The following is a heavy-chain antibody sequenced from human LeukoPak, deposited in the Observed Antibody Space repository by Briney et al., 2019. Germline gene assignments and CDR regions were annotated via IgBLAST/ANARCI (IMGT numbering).Heavy chain of an antibody. J-gene: IGHJ4*02. CDR1: GFTFSSYG. CDR2: ISYDGSNK. CDR3: AKARLFNIRGVIDY. V-gene: IGHV3-30*18. Sequence: GRSLRLSCAASGFTFSSYGMHWVRQAPGKGLEWVAVISYDGSNKYYADSVKGRFTISRDNSKNTLYLQMNSLRAEDTAVYYCAKARLFNIRGVIDYWGQGTLVTVSS. D-gene: IGHD3-10*01.